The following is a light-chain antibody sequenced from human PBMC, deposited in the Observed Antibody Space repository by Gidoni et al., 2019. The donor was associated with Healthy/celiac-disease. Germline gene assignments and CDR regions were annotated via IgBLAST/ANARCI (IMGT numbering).Light chain of an antibody. Sequence: DIVMTQSPLSLPVTPGEPASIYCRSSQSLLHSNGYNYLDWYLQKPGQSPQLLIYLGSNRASGVPDRCSGSGSGTDFTLKISRVEAEDVGVYYCMQALQTPRTFGQGTKVEIK. CDR3: MQALQTPRT. J-gene: IGKJ1*01. CDR2: LGS. V-gene: IGKV2-28*01. CDR1: QSLLHSNGYNY.